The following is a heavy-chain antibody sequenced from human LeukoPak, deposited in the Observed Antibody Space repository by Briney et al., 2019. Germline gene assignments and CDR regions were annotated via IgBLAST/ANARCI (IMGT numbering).Heavy chain of an antibody. V-gene: IGHV4-34*01. CDR2: INHSGST. Sequence: SGTLSLTCAVYGGSFSGYYWSWIRQPPGKGLEWIGEINHSGSTNYNPSLKSRVTISVDTSKNQFSLKLSSVTAADTAVYYCARGLGYCSGGSCYMFRYFDYWGQGTLVTVSS. CDR1: GGSFSGYY. J-gene: IGHJ4*02. CDR3: ARGLGYCSGGSCYMFRYFDY. D-gene: IGHD2-15*01.